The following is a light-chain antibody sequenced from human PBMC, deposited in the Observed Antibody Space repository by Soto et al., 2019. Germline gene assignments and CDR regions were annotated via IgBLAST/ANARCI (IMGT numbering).Light chain of an antibody. V-gene: IGKV3-11*01. J-gene: IGKJ5*01. Sequence: EIVLTPAPVTLSLSPVARATLSCRASPSVTNYLAWYQQKPGQPPRLLIYGAFNRAAGIPARFSGSGSGTDFTLTISSLEPEDSAVYYCQQRNIWPPVTFGQGTRLEIK. CDR3: QQRNIWPPVT. CDR1: PSVTNY. CDR2: GAF.